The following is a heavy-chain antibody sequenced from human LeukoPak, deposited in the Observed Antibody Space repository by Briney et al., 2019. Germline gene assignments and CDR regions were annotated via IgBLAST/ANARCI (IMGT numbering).Heavy chain of an antibody. CDR1: GGTFSSYA. J-gene: IGHJ4*02. CDR2: IIPIFGIA. D-gene: IGHD3-3*01. CDR3: ARDKDLRFLEWFIDY. V-gene: IGHV1-69*04. Sequence: ASVKASCKASGGTFSSYAISWVRQAPGQGLEWMGRIIPIFGIANYAQKFQGRVTITADKSTSTAYMELSSLRSEDTAVYYCARDKDLRFLEWFIDYWGQGTLVTVSS.